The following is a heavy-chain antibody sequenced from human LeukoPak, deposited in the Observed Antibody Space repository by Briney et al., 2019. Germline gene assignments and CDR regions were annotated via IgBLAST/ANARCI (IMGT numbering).Heavy chain of an antibody. V-gene: IGHV4-4*03. CDR1: GGSISSSNW. J-gene: IGHJ4*02. CDR3: ARVPQYITMIVVVTDYYFDY. CDR2: IYHSGST. Sequence: PETLSLTCAVSGGSISSSNWWSWVRQPPGKGLEWIGEIYHSGSTNYNPSLKSRVTISVDKSKNQFSLKLSSVTAADTAVYYCARVPQYITMIVVVTDYYFDYWGQGTLVTVSS. D-gene: IGHD3-22*01.